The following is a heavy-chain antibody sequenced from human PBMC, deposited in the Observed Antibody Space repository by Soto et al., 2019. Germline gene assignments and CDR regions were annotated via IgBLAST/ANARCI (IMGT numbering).Heavy chain of an antibody. V-gene: IGHV1-69*04. J-gene: IGHJ4*02. CDR1: GGTFSSYA. D-gene: IGHD3-22*01. CDR3: ARVFPLRYDSSGPYFDY. Sequence: ASVKVSCKASGGTFSSYAISWVRQAPGQGLEWMGRIIPILGIANYAQKFQGRVTITADKSTSTAYMELSSLRSEDTAVYYCARVFPLRYDSSGPYFDYWGQGTLVTVSS. CDR2: IIPILGIA.